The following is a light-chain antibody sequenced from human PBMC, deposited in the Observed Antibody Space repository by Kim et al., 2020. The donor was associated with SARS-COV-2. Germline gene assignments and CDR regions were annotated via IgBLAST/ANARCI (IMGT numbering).Light chain of an antibody. CDR3: QSYDSSLSGYV. CDR1: NSNIGAGYE. V-gene: IGLV1-40*01. CDR2: GNS. J-gene: IGLJ1*01. Sequence: QRVTISCTGSNSNIGAGYEVHWYQQLPGTAPKLLFFGNSNRPSGVPDRFSGSKSGTAASLAITGLQAEDETDYYCQSYDSSLSGYVFGTGTKVTVL.